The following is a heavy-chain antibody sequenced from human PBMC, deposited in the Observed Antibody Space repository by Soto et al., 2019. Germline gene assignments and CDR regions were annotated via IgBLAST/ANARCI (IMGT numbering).Heavy chain of an antibody. CDR2: IFYSGTT. D-gene: IGHD4-17*01. J-gene: IGHJ4*02. V-gene: IGHV4-39*01. Sequence: QLQLQESGPGLVKPSETLSLTCTVSGGSISGSSYYWGWIRQPPGKGLEWIGTIFYSGTTYYNPSRKSRVTISVDTSKNQFSLRLTSVTAADTAVYYCASYGDYPDYWGQGTLVTVSS. CDR1: GGSISGSSYY. CDR3: ASYGDYPDY.